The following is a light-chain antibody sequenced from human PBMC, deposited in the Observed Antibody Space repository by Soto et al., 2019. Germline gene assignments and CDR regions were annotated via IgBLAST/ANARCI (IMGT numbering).Light chain of an antibody. V-gene: IGKV1-39*01. CDR3: QQSYSTPPYT. Sequence: DIQMTQSPSSLSTSVGDRVTITCRASQYINNYLNWYQQKPGKAPKILIFAAYNLQSGVPSRFSGSGSGTDFTLTISSLQPEDVATYYCQQSYSTPPYTFGQGTKLDMK. CDR2: AAY. J-gene: IGKJ2*01. CDR1: QYINNY.